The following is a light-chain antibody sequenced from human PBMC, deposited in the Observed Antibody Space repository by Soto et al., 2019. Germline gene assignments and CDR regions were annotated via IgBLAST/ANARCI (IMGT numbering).Light chain of an antibody. CDR1: QSISSW. Sequence: DIQMTQSPTTLSAFVGARVTITCRASQSISSWLAWYQQKPGKAPKLLIYDASSLESGVPSRCSGSGSGTEFTLTISSLQPDDFATYYCQHYNTYSLFTFGPGTKVDIK. J-gene: IGKJ3*01. CDR3: QHYNTYSLFT. V-gene: IGKV1-5*01. CDR2: DAS.